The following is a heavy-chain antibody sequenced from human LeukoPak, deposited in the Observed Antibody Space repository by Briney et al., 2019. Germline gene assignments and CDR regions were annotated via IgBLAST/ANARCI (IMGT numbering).Heavy chain of an antibody. J-gene: IGHJ4*02. Sequence: GGSLRLSCAASGFTFSDFYMSWIRQAPGKGLEWISYISQSGSDINYADSVRGRFTVSRDNAKNSLYLQMNSLRAEDTAVYYCATPARVGAHWGQGTLVTVSS. D-gene: IGHD2-2*01. CDR3: ATPARVGAH. CDR2: ISQSGSDI. CDR1: GFTFSDFY. V-gene: IGHV3-11*01.